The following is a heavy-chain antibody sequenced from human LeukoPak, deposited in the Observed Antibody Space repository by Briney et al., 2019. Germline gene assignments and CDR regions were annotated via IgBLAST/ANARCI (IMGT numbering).Heavy chain of an antibody. D-gene: IGHD3-22*01. CDR1: GFTFNSYA. Sequence: GGSLRLSCAASGFTFNSYAMGWVRQAPGKGLEWVSAISGSGGSTYYADSVKGRFTISRDNSKNTLYLQMNSLRAEDTAVYYCAKEPTDYYDTSGYYLSDYWGQGTLVTVSS. J-gene: IGHJ4*02. CDR3: AKEPTDYYDTSGYYLSDY. V-gene: IGHV3-23*01. CDR2: ISGSGGST.